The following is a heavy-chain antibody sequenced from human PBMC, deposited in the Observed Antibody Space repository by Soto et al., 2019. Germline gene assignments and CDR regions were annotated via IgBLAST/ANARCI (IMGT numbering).Heavy chain of an antibody. V-gene: IGHV1-18*01. CDR2: ISTYSGKT. J-gene: IGHJ4*02. CDR1: GYTFTTYA. CDR3: ARVRLHPSSSIPFAY. D-gene: IGHD6-6*01. Sequence: ASVKVSCKASGYTFTTYAISWVRQAPGQGLEWMGWISTYSGKTDYAQSLQGRVTMTTDTSTNTAYMELRSLRSDDTAVYYCARVRLHPSSSIPFAYWGQGALVTVS.